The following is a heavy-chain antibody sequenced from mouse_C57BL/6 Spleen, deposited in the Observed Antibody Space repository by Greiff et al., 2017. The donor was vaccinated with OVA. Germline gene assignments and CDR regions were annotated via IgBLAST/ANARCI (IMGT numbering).Heavy chain of an antibody. J-gene: IGHJ1*03. Sequence: VQLQESGPELVKPGASVKISCKASGYAFSSSWMNWVKQRPGKGLEWIGRIYPGDGDTNYNGKFKGKATLTADKSSSTAYMQLSSLTSEDSAVYFCARGSYYYGSSYPYWYFDVWGTGTTVTVSS. D-gene: IGHD1-1*01. CDR3: ARGSYYYGSSYPYWYFDV. CDR2: IYPGDGDT. V-gene: IGHV1-82*01. CDR1: GYAFSSSW.